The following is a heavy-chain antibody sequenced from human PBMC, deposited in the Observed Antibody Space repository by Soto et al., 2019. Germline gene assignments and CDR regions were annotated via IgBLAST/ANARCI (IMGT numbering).Heavy chain of an antibody. V-gene: IGHV4-59*01. CDR3: ARVSYDYGDYSEVYWFDP. J-gene: IGHJ5*02. D-gene: IGHD4-17*01. Sequence: WETLSLTCTVSGGSISSYYWSWIRQPPGKGLEWIGYIYYSGSTNYNPSLKSRVTISVDTSKNQFSLKLSSVTAADTAVYYCARVSYDYGDYSEVYWFDPWGQGTLVTVSS. CDR1: GGSISSYY. CDR2: IYYSGST.